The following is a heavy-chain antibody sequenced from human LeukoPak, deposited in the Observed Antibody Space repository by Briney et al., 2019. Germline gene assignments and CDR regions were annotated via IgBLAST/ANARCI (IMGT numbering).Heavy chain of an antibody. CDR1: GYTFTIYY. CDR2: INPSCGST. D-gene: IGHD1-26*01. V-gene: IGHV1-46*01. J-gene: IGHJ4*02. Sequence: ASVKVSCKASGYTFTIYYMHWVRQPPGQGLEWMGIINPSCGSTSYAQKLQGRVTMTRDTSTSPVYMELSSLRSEDTAVYYCARDGESGSYVKYWGQGTLVTVSS. CDR3: ARDGESGSYVKY.